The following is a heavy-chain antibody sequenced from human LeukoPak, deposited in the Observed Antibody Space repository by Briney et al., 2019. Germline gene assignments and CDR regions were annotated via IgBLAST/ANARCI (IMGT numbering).Heavy chain of an antibody. CDR2: ISGGGGST. V-gene: IGHV3-23*01. CDR1: GFTFSSYA. Sequence: GGSLRLSCAASGFTFSSYAMSWVRQAPGKGLEWVSAISGGGGSTYYADSVKGRFTISRDNSKNTLYLQMNSLRAEDTAVYYCAKGTSSSWDASTDYWGQGTLVTVSS. J-gene: IGHJ4*02. CDR3: AKGTSSSWDASTDY. D-gene: IGHD6-13*01.